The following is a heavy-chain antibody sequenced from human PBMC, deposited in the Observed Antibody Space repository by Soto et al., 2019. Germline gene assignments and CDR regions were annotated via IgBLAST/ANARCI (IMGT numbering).Heavy chain of an antibody. D-gene: IGHD3-9*01. CDR3: ARDYDILTGYYSGGGWFDP. CDR1: GGTFSSYA. J-gene: IGHJ5*02. CDR2: IIPIFGTA. V-gene: IGHV1-69*06. Sequence: QVQLVQSGAEVKKPGSSVKVSCKASGGTFSSYAISWVRQAPGQGLEWMGGIIPIFGTANYAQKFQGRVTITADKSTSTAYMELSSLRSEATAVYYCARDYDILTGYYSGGGWFDPWGQGTLVTVSS.